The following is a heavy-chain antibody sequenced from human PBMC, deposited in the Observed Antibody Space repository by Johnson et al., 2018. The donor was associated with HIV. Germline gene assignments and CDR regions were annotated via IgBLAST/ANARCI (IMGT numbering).Heavy chain of an antibody. J-gene: IGHJ3*02. V-gene: IGHV3-30*19. Sequence: QVQLVESGGGVVLPGWSLRLSCEASGFTFSSYGMHWVRQAPGKGLEWVALISSDGTNKYYADSVKDRFTISRDNSNNTLHLQMSSLRAENTAIYYCVRGRIVDLRGGGFDIWGQGTRVIVSS. CDR3: VRGRIVDLRGGGFDI. CDR2: ISSDGTNK. D-gene: IGHD1-26*01. CDR1: GFTFSSYG.